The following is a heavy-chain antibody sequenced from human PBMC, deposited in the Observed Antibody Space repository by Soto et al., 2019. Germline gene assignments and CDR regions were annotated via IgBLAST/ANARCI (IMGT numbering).Heavy chain of an antibody. V-gene: IGHV4-31*03. J-gene: IGHJ6*02. D-gene: IGHD6-6*01. CDR2: NYYSGIT. CDR1: GGSISSGGYY. CDR3: ARGSSIAGLYYGMDV. Sequence: QVQLQESGPGLVKPSQTLSLTCTVSGGSISSGGYYWTWIRQHPGKGLEWIGYNYYSGITYYNPFLKRRVTIPLDTSKNQFSLKLSSVTAADTAVYYCARGSSIAGLYYGMDVWGQGTTVTVSS.